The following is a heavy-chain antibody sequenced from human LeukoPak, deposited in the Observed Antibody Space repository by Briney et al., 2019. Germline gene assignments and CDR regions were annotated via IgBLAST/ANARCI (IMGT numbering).Heavy chain of an antibody. CDR1: GFTFSSYA. D-gene: IGHD3-3*01. Sequence: GSLRLSCAASGFTFSSYAMSWVRQAPGKGLEWVSAISGSGGSTYYADSVKGRFTISRDNSKDTLYLQMNSLRAEDTAVYYCAKEGVFGVVTRTPSDIWGQGTMVTVSS. CDR2: ISGSGGST. CDR3: AKEGVFGVVTRTPSDI. J-gene: IGHJ3*02. V-gene: IGHV3-23*01.